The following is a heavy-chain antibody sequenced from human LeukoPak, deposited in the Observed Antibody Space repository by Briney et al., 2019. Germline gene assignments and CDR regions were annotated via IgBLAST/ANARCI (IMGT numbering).Heavy chain of an antibody. CDR2: IYPGDSDT. CDR1: GYTFSSSW. V-gene: IGHV5-51*01. CDR3: ARQYGRPFDY. Sequence: GESLKISCKGSGYTFSSSWIGWVRQMPGKGLEWMGIIYPGDSDTRYSPSFQGQVTISADKSINPAYLQWSSLKATDTGIYYCARQYGRPFDYWGQGTLVTVSS. J-gene: IGHJ4*02. D-gene: IGHD4-17*01.